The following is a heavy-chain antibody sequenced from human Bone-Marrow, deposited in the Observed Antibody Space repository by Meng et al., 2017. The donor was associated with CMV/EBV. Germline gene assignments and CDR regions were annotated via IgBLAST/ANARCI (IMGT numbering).Heavy chain of an antibody. CDR2: ISSNGGST. CDR3: ARDGGDGYMIYYFDY. V-gene: IGHV3-64*02. CDR1: GFTFSDYY. J-gene: IGHJ4*02. Sequence: GESLKISCAASGFTFSDYYMNWVRQAPGKGLEYVSSISSNGGSTYYAESVKGRFTISRDNSKNTLYLQMGSLRAEDMAVYYCARDGGDGYMIYYFDYWGQGTLVTVSS. D-gene: IGHD5-24*01.